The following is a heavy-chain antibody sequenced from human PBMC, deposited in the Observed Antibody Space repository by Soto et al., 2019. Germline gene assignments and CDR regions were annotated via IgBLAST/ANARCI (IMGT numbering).Heavy chain of an antibody. CDR2: ISGSGGST. CDR1: GFTFSSYT. J-gene: IGHJ4*02. V-gene: IGHV3-23*01. Sequence: GGALRLSCAASGFTFSSYTMSWVRQAPGKGLEWVSAISGSGGSTYYAVSVKGRFSISRDNSKNTLYLQMNSLRPEDTAVYYCAKDGSYYDSPTESDYWGQGTLVTVSS. CDR3: AKDGSYYDSPTESDY. D-gene: IGHD3-22*01.